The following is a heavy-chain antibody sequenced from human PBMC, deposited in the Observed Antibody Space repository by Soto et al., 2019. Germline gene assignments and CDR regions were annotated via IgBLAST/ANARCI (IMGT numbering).Heavy chain of an antibody. Sequence: QIQLVQSGAEVKKPGSSVKVSCKASGGTFSTYAISWVRQAPGQGLEWMGGIIPMSGRTTYAQQFQDRITITADKSTTTASMELSSMRSDDPAVYYCALGSDYLFDPWGRGTLVTVSS. J-gene: IGHJ5*02. CDR3: ALGSDYLFDP. CDR1: GGTFSTYA. CDR2: IIPMSGRT. D-gene: IGHD4-17*01. V-gene: IGHV1-69*06.